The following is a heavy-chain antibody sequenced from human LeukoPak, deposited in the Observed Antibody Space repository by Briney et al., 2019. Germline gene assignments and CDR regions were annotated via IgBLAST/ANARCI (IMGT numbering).Heavy chain of an antibody. CDR1: GGSISSSSYY. Sequence: PSETLSLTCTVSGGSISSSSYYWGWIRQPPGKGLEWIGSIYYSGSTYYNPSLKSRVTISVDTSKNQFSLKLSSVTAADTAVYYCARQGDILTLDVWGQGTTVTVSS. D-gene: IGHD3-9*01. CDR2: IYYSGST. V-gene: IGHV4-39*01. J-gene: IGHJ6*02. CDR3: ARQGDILTLDV.